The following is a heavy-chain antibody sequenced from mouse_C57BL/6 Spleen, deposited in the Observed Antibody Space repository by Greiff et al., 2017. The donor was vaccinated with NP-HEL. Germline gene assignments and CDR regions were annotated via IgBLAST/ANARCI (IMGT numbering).Heavy chain of an antibody. Sequence: EVNVVESGGGLVKPGGSLKLSCAASGFTFSSYAMSWVRQTPEKRLEWVATISDGGSYTYYPDNVKGRFTISRDNAKNNLYLQMSHLKSEDTAMYYCARGFYDGYYGDYWGQGTTLTVSS. J-gene: IGHJ2*01. D-gene: IGHD2-3*01. CDR1: GFTFSSYA. CDR3: ARGFYDGYYGDY. CDR2: ISDGGSYT. V-gene: IGHV5-4*03.